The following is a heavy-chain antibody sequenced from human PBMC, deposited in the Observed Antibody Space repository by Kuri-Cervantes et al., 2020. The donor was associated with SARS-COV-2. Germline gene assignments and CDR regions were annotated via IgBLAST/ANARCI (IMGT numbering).Heavy chain of an antibody. J-gene: IGHJ5*02. V-gene: IGHV3-30*03. CDR1: GFNFISYG. CDR2: ISYDGSNK. CDR3: ARGRYGDGS. D-gene: IGHD4-17*01. Sequence: GESLKISCAASGFNFISYGMHWVRQAPGKGLEWVAVISYDGSNKYYADSVKGRFTISRDNFKNTLYLQMNSLRADDTAVYYCARGRYGDGSWGQGTLVTVSS.